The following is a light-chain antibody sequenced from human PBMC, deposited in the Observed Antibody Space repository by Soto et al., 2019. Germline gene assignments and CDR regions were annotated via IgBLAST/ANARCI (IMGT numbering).Light chain of an antibody. Sequence: QSALTQPPSASGSPGQSVTISCTGTSSDVGGYNYVSWYQQHPGKAPKLMISEVSKRPSGVPDGFSGSTSGNTASLTVSGLQAEDEADYYCSSFAGNNNLVFGGGTKVTVL. CDR1: SSDVGGYNY. CDR3: SSFAGNNNLV. CDR2: EVS. V-gene: IGLV2-8*01. J-gene: IGLJ2*01.